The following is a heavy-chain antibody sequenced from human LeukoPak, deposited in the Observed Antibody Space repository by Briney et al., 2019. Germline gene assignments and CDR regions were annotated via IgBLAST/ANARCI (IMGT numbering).Heavy chain of an antibody. CDR2: INQDGSEK. J-gene: IGHJ4*02. D-gene: IGHD1-1*01. CDR1: GFTFRSYW. V-gene: IGHV3-7*01. CDR3: AEGTAG. Sequence: GGSLRLSCAASGFTFRSYWMSWVRQAPGKGLEWVANINQDGSEKYYVDSVKGRFTISRDNAKNPLYLQMNSLRAEDTAVYYCAEGTAGWGQGTLVSVSS.